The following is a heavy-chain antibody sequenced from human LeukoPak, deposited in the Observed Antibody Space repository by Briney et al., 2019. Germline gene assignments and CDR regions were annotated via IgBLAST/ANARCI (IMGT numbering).Heavy chain of an antibody. D-gene: IGHD5-18*01. CDR1: GFTFNSYT. CDR3: ARGLDSYGDEDYYYGMDV. V-gene: IGHV3-21*01. Sequence: PGGSLRLSCAASGFTFNSYTMNWDRQAPGKGLEWVSSISRSSSYIYHADSVKGRFTISRDNAKNSLYLQMNSLRAEDTAVYYCARGLDSYGDEDYYYGMDVWGQGTTVAVSS. CDR2: ISRSSSYI. J-gene: IGHJ6*02.